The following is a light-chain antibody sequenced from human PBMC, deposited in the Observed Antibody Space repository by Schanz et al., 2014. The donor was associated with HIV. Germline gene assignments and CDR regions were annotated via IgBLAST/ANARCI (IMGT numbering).Light chain of an antibody. CDR3: QTWDTGIRV. CDR1: SGHSTYA. Sequence: QLVLTQSPSASASLGASVKLTCTLSSGHSTYAIAWHQQQPETGPRFLMNLNSDGSHNKGDGIPDRFSGTSSGAERYLTISSLQSEDEADYYCQTWDTGIRVFGGGTKVTVL. CDR2: LNSDGSH. V-gene: IGLV4-69*01. J-gene: IGLJ3*02.